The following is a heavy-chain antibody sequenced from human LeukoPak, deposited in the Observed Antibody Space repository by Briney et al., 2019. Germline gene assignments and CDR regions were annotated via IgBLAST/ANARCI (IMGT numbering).Heavy chain of an antibody. CDR3: ARQISDYYYYYIDV. V-gene: IGHV4-61*02. CDR2: IYTSGST. Sequence: SETLSLTCTVSGGSISSGTYYWSWIRQPAGKGLEWLGRIYTSGSTNYNPSLESRATISEDTSKNQFSLTLRSVTAADTAVYYCARQISDYYYYYIDVWGKGTTVTVSS. CDR1: GGSISSGTYY. D-gene: IGHD3-10*01. J-gene: IGHJ6*03.